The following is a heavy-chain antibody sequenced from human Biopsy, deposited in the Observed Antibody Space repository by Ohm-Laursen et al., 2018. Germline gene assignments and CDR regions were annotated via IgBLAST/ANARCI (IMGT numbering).Heavy chain of an antibody. CDR2: IWYDGSNK. D-gene: IGHD3-10*01. CDR3: ARDRYYGSANYFGYYNMDV. J-gene: IGHJ6*02. CDR1: GFTFSSYG. V-gene: IGHV3-33*01. Sequence: SLRISCTASGFTFSSYGMHWVRQAPGKGLEWVAVIWYDGSNKYYADSVKGRFTISRDNSKNTLFLQMNNLRAEDTAVYYCARDRYYGSANYFGYYNMDVWGQGTTVTVSS.